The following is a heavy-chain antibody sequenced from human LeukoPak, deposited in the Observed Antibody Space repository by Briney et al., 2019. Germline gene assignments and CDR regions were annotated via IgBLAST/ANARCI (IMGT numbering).Heavy chain of an antibody. CDR1: GGSISSSSYY. J-gene: IGHJ4*02. CDR2: IYYSGST. V-gene: IGHV4-39*01. Sequence: SETLSLTCTVSGGSISSSSYYWGWIRQPPGKGLEWIGSIYYSGSTYYNPSLKSRVTISVDTSKNQFSLKLSSVTATDTAVYYCARHGVGATIDFDYWGQGTLVTVSS. CDR3: ARHGVGATIDFDY. D-gene: IGHD1-26*01.